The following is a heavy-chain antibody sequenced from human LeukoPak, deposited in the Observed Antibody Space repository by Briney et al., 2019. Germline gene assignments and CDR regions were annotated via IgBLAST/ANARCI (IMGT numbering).Heavy chain of an antibody. D-gene: IGHD4-17*01. J-gene: IGHJ6*03. V-gene: IGHV4-59*03. CDR1: GGSISSYY. Sequence: PSETLSLTCTVSGGSISSYYWSWIRQPPGKGLEWIGYIFYSGSTDYNPSLKSRVTISIDTSKNQFSLKLSSVTAADTAVYYCAKSSDYGDYGRDYYYYMDVWGKGTTVTISS. CDR3: AKSSDYGDYGRDYYYYMDV. CDR2: IFYSGST.